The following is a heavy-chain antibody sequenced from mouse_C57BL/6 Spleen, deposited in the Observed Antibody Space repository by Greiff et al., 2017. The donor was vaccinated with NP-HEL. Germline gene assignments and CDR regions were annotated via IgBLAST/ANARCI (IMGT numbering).Heavy chain of an antibody. Sequence: EVKLLESGPGMVKPSQSLSLTCTVTGYSITSGYDWHWIRHLPGNKLEWMGNISYSGSTNYNPSLKSRISITHDTSKNHFFLKLNSVTTEDTATYYCARDFDGYFDYWGQGTTLTVSS. CDR2: ISYSGST. D-gene: IGHD2-3*01. CDR1: GYSITSGYD. J-gene: IGHJ2*01. V-gene: IGHV3-1*01. CDR3: ARDFDGYFDY.